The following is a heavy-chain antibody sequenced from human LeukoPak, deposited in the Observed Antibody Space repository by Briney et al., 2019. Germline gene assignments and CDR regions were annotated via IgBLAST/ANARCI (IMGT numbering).Heavy chain of an antibody. Sequence: SETLSLTCTVSGGSISSYYWSWIRQPPGKGLEWIGYIYYSGSTNYNPSLKSRVTISVDTSKNQFSLKLSSVTAADTAVYYCASGPKAYYDSSGKYNWFDPWGQGTLVTVSS. CDR1: GGSISSYY. J-gene: IGHJ5*02. D-gene: IGHD3-22*01. CDR3: ASGPKAYYDSSGKYNWFDP. V-gene: IGHV4-59*08. CDR2: IYYSGST.